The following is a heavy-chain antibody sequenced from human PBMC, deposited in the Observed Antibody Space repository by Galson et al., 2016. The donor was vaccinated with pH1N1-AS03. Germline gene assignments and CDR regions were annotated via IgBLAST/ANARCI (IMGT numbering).Heavy chain of an antibody. V-gene: IGHV4-59*08. Sequence: SETLSLTCNVSGGSISSYYWSWIRQPPGKRLEWIGYIYYSGSTKYNPSLKSRVTISVDTSKNQISLKLTSVTAADTAVYYCARPRGESSSWYPFDHWGQGTLVTVSS. CDR3: ARPRGESSSWYPFDH. D-gene: IGHD6-13*01. J-gene: IGHJ4*02. CDR2: IYYSGST. CDR1: GGSISSYY.